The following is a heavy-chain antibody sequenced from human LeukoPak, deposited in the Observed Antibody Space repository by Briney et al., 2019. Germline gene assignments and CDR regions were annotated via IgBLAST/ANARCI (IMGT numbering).Heavy chain of an antibody. CDR3: ARAPRGNSGYCSSTSCTDHRYNWFDP. CDR1: GYTFTSYA. V-gene: IGHV1-3*01. J-gene: IGHJ5*02. D-gene: IGHD2-2*01. CDR2: INAGNGNT. Sequence: EASVTVSCTASGYTFTSYAMHWVRQAPGQRLEWMGWINAGNGNTKYSQKFQGRVTITRDTSASTAYMEVSSLRSEDTAVYYCARAPRGNSGYCSSTSCTDHRYNWFDPWGQGTLVTVSS.